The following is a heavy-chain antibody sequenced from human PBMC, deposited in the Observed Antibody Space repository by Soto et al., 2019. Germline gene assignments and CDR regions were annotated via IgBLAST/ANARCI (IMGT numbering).Heavy chain of an antibody. V-gene: IGHV3-64*01. Sequence: EVQLVESGGGLVQPGGSLRLSCAASGFTFSSYAMHWVRQAPGKGLEYVSAISSNGGSTYYANSVKGRFTISRDNSKNXXYXPXXSLRAEDMAVYSFARGGYGIGFGELWDYYYYGMDVWGQGTTVTVS. J-gene: IGHJ6*02. CDR2: ISSNGGST. CDR3: ARGGYGIGFGELWDYYYYGMDV. D-gene: IGHD3-10*01. CDR1: GFTFSSYA.